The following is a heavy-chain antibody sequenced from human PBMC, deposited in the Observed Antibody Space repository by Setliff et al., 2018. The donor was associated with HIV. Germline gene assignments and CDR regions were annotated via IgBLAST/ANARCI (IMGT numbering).Heavy chain of an antibody. CDR3: ARVEGATATLTD. Sequence: ASVKVSCKASGYTFTSYDINWVRQATGQGLEWVGLMYTSGGGAKYAQKFQGRVTMTRDTSTRTVYMELSSLRSEDTAVYYCARVEGATATLTDWGQGTLVTVSS. CDR2: MYTSGGGA. CDR1: GYTFTSYD. J-gene: IGHJ4*02. V-gene: IGHV1-46*01. D-gene: IGHD1-26*01.